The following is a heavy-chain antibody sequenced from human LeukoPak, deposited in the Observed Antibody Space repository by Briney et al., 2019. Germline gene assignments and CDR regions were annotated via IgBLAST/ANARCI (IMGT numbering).Heavy chain of an antibody. CDR2: VSRSGKT. Sequence: SETLSLTCSVSGGSITRYYWSWIRQTPGKGLEWIGSVSRSGKTNFNSSLKSRVTISTDTSKTTLSLRLSSVTAADTAVYYCARVGHSRELTLYNWFDPWGQGTLVTVSS. D-gene: IGHD1-26*01. CDR1: GGSITRYY. V-gene: IGHV4-59*01. CDR3: ARVGHSRELTLYNWFDP. J-gene: IGHJ5*02.